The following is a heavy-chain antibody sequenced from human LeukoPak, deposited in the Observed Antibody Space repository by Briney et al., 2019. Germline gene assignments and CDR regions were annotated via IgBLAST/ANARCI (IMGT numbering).Heavy chain of an antibody. D-gene: IGHD6-13*01. Sequence: MTSETLSLTCTVSHGSISSYYWSWIRQPPGKGLEWIGNIFYSGSPNYNPSLKSRVTISFDTSKNQFSLKLSSVTAADTAVYYCARVGHLAAAGTYDYWGQGTLVTVSS. J-gene: IGHJ4*02. CDR1: HGSISSYY. CDR3: ARVGHLAAAGTYDY. CDR2: IFYSGSP. V-gene: IGHV4-59*08.